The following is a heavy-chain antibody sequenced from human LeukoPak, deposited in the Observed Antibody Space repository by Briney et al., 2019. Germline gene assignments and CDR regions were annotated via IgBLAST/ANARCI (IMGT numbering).Heavy chain of an antibody. CDR1: SGSISSHY. CDR2: IYYSGTT. V-gene: IGHV4-59*08. J-gene: IGHJ4*02. D-gene: IGHD4-11*01. Sequence: SETLSLTCTVSSGSISSHYWSWMRQPPGKGLEWIGYIYYSGTTNFNPSLKSRVTISVDTSKNQFSLKLSSVTAADTAVYYCARHPAYYSNYNFDYWGQGTLVTVSS. CDR3: ARHPAYYSNYNFDY.